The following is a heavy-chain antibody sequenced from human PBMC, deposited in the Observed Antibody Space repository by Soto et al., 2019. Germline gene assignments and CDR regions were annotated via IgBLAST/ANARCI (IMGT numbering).Heavy chain of an antibody. V-gene: IGHV1-69*05. J-gene: IGHJ6*03. CDR1: GGTFSSYA. CDR3: ARVVAAQAYYYYYYMDV. CDR2: IIPNFGTA. D-gene: IGHD6-6*01. Sequence: ASVKVSCKASGGTFSSYAISWVRQAPGQGLEWMGWIIPNFGTANYAQKFQGRVTMTRNTSMSTAYMELSSLRSEDTAVYYCARVVAAQAYYYYYYMDVWGKGTTVTVSS.